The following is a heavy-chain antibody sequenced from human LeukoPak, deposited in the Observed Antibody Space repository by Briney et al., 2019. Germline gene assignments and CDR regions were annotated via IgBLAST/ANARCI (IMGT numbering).Heavy chain of an antibody. J-gene: IGHJ4*02. CDR3: ARDFARTGDYHHFDH. V-gene: IGHV3-23*01. CDR1: GLNFNTYD. Sequence: GGSLRLSCVGSGLNFNTYDLTWVRQAPGKGLEWVALFGTRHTHIFYADSVEGRFAISRDNSKNTVYLQMNSLRVEDAAVYYCARDFARTGDYHHFDHWGQGALVTVSS. CDR2: FGTRHTHI. D-gene: IGHD7-27*01.